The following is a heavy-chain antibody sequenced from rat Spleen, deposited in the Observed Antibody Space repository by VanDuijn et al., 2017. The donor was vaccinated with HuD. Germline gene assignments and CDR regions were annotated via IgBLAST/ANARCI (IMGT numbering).Heavy chain of an antibody. J-gene: IGHJ3*01. D-gene: IGHD1-1*01. V-gene: IGHV5-31*01. CDR1: GFTFNNYW. Sequence: EVQLVESGGGLVQPGRSLKLSCVASGFTFNNYWMTWIRQSPGKGLEWVASITNIAGRTHYPVSVKGRFTISRHNTQNTLYLQMNSLRSEDTATYYCTTVLQGHGFAYWGQGTLVTVSS. CDR3: TTVLQGHGFAY. CDR2: ITNIAGRT.